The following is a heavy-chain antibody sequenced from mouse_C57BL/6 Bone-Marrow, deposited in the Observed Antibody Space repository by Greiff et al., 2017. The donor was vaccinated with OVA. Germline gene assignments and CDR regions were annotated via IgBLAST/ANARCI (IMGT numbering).Heavy chain of an antibody. CDR3: ARSNYYGSSYEGDYFDY. J-gene: IGHJ2*01. Sequence: EVQLQESGPELVKPGASVKISCKASGYSFTDYNMNWVKQSNGKSLEWIGVINPNYGTTSYNQKFKGKATLTVDQSSSTAYMQLNSLTSEDSAVYYCARSNYYGSSYEGDYFDYWGQGTTLTVSS. V-gene: IGHV1-39*01. CDR2: INPNYGTT. D-gene: IGHD1-1*01. CDR1: GYSFTDYN.